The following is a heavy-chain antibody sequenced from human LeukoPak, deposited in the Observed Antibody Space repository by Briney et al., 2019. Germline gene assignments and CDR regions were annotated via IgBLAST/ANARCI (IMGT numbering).Heavy chain of an antibody. D-gene: IGHD3-10*01. Sequence: GGSLRLSCAASGFTFSNYAMSWVREAPGKGLEWVSAISGSGGSTYYADSVKGRFTISRDNSKNTLYLQMNSLRAEDTAVYYCAKDLYYYGSGSYPYFDYWGQGTLVTVSS. J-gene: IGHJ4*02. V-gene: IGHV3-23*01. CDR2: ISGSGGST. CDR1: GFTFSNYA. CDR3: AKDLYYYGSGSYPYFDY.